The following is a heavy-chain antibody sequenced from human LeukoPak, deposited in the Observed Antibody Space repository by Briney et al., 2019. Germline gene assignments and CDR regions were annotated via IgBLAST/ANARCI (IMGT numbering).Heavy chain of an antibody. CDR1: GGTLSGYH. Sequence: PSETLSLTCAVYGGTLSGYHWSWIRQPPGKGLEWIGEINARGDTNYNPPLKSRVTISVDTSKKQFSLRLTSMIAADTALYYCARGQVPAARGYNWFDPWGQGTLVTVSS. V-gene: IGHV4-34*01. D-gene: IGHD2-2*01. J-gene: IGHJ5*02. CDR2: INARGDT. CDR3: ARGQVPAARGYNWFDP.